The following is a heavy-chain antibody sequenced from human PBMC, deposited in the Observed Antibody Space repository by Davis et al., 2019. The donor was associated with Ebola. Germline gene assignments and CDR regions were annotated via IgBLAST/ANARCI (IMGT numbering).Heavy chain of an antibody. J-gene: IGHJ6*02. CDR3: AKVPFLEWLPDYGMDV. D-gene: IGHD3-3*02. V-gene: IGHV3-30-3*01. Sequence: GESLKISCAASGFSFSTYGVHWVRQAPGKGLEWVAVMSYDGSNEYYADSVKGRFTISRDNSKNTLYLQMNSLRAEDTAVYYCAKVPFLEWLPDYGMDVWGQGTTVTVSS. CDR2: MSYDGSNE. CDR1: GFSFSTYG.